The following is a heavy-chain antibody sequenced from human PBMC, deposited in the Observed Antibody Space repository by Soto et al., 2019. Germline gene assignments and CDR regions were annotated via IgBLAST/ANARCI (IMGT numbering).Heavy chain of an antibody. D-gene: IGHD2-15*01. CDR1: GDSISSSSYY. CDR3: ARRLGYCSGGSCYSGDNWFDP. Sequence: SETLSLTCTVSGDSISSSSYYWGWIRQPPGKGLEWIGSIYYSGSTYYNPSLKSRVTISVDTSKNQFSLKLSSVTAADTAVYHCARRLGYCSGGSCYSGDNWFDPWGQGTLVTVSS. V-gene: IGHV4-39*01. CDR2: IYYSGST. J-gene: IGHJ5*02.